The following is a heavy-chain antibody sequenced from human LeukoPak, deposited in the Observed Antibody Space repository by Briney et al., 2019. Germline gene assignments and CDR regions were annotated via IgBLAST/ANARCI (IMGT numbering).Heavy chain of an antibody. CDR3: ASLVYGDYALFDY. J-gene: IGHJ4*02. Sequence: SETLSLTCTVSGGSISSGGYYWSWIRQPPGKGLEWIGYIYHSGSTYYNPSLKSRVTISVDTSKNQFSLKLSSVTAEDTAVYYCASLVYGDYALFDYWGQGTLVTVSS. D-gene: IGHD4-17*01. CDR1: GGSISSGGYY. CDR2: IYHSGST. V-gene: IGHV4-30-2*01.